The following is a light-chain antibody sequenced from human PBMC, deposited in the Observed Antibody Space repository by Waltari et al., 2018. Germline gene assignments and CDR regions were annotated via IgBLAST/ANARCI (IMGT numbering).Light chain of an antibody. Sequence: DIQMTQSPSSLSASVGDRVTITCRASQSISSSLNWYQKKPGKDPKLLIYAAYSLPSGVPSRFSGSGSGTDFSLTISSLQLEDFATYYCQQSSTTPTFGQGTRLESK. CDR1: QSISSS. CDR2: AAY. J-gene: IGKJ5*01. CDR3: QQSSTTPT. V-gene: IGKV1-39*01.